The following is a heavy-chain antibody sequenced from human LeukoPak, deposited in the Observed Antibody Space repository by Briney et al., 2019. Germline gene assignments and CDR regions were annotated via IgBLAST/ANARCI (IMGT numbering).Heavy chain of an antibody. CDR3: ARQRPQTGTFDY. CDR1: GFSFSDSP. J-gene: IGHJ4*02. D-gene: IGHD3-9*01. Sequence: GGSLRLSCVGSGFSFSDSPMHWVRQASGKGLEWVGRVRDRANSYATGYAASVEGRFTISRDDSENTAYLQMNSLIIEDTAVYYCARQRPQTGTFDYWGQGVLVTVSS. CDR2: VRDRANSYAT. V-gene: IGHV3-73*01.